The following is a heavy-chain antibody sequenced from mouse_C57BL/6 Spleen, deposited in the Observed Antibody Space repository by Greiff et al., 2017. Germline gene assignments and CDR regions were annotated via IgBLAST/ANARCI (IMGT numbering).Heavy chain of an antibody. CDR3: AYSSGYVDFDY. CDR1: GYAFSSSW. J-gene: IGHJ2*01. Sequence: VQLQQSGPELVKPGASVKISCKASGYAFSSSWMNWVKQRPGKGLEWIGRIYPGDGDTNYNGKFKGKATLTADKSSSPAYMQLSSLTSEDSAVYFCAYSSGYVDFDYWGQGTTLTVSS. D-gene: IGHD3-2*02. V-gene: IGHV1-82*01. CDR2: IYPGDGDT.